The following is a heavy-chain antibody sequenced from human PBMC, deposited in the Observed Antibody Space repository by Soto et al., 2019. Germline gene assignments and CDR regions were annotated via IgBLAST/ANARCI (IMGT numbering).Heavy chain of an antibody. CDR2: INHSGRT. Sequence: QVQLQQWGAGLLKPSETLSLTCAVYGGSFSGYYWSWIRQPPGKGLEWIGEINHSGRTNYNPSLKSRVTISVDTSKNQFSLKLSSVTAADTAVYYCARLLGYCSGGSCYKDYYGMDVWGQGTTVTVSS. CDR3: ARLLGYCSGGSCYKDYYGMDV. CDR1: GGSFSGYY. J-gene: IGHJ6*02. V-gene: IGHV4-34*01. D-gene: IGHD2-15*01.